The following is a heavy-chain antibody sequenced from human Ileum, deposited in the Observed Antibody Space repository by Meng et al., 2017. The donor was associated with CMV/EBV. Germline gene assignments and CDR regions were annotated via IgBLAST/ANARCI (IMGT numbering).Heavy chain of an antibody. J-gene: IGHJ4*02. CDR2: TYNGGSST. V-gene: IGHV3-23*03. CDR1: GFTVSRQA. CDR3: AKHRAPHWNHGEYDY. Sequence: SGFTVSRQAMTWVRQDPGKGLEWVSVTYNGGSSTSYADSVKGRFTISRDNSKNTLYLQMDSLRAEDTAVYYCAKHRAPHWNHGEYDYWGQGTLVTVSS. D-gene: IGHD1-1*01.